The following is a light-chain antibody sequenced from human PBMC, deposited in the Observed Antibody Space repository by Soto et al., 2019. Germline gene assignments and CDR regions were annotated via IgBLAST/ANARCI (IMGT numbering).Light chain of an antibody. Sequence: DIQMTQSPSSLSASVGDRVTVTCQASQDISNSLNWYQHKPGEAPRLLIYAASNLEAGVPSRFRGRGSGTEFTVTISSLQPEDIATYYCQQYDDLSALTFGGGTKVE. CDR1: QDISNS. CDR3: QQYDDLSALT. CDR2: AAS. V-gene: IGKV1-33*01. J-gene: IGKJ4*01.